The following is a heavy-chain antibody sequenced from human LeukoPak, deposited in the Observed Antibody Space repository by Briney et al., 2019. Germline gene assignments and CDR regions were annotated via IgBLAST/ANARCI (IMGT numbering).Heavy chain of an antibody. CDR2: INPNSGGT. Sequence: ASVKVSCKASGYTFTGYYMHWVRQAPGQGLEWMGWINPNSGGTNYAQKFRGRVTMTRDTSISTAYMELSRLRSDDTAVYYCARALDSSGWPYFDYWGQGTLVTVSS. CDR3: ARALDSSGWPYFDY. V-gene: IGHV1-2*02. CDR1: GYTFTGYY. D-gene: IGHD6-19*01. J-gene: IGHJ4*02.